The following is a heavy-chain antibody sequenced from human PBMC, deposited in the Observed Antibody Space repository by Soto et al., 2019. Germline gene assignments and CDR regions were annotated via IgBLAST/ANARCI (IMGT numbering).Heavy chain of an antibody. V-gene: IGHV1-69*13. CDR1: GGTFSSYA. J-gene: IGHJ5*02. Sequence: AASVKVSCKASGGTFSSYAISWVRQAPGQGLEWMGGIIPIFGTANYAQKFQGRVTITADESTSTAYMELSSLRSEDTAVYYCARAGPHYDYVWGSYRYFWFDPWGQGTLVTVSS. D-gene: IGHD3-16*02. CDR2: IIPIFGTA. CDR3: ARAGPHYDYVWGSYRYFWFDP.